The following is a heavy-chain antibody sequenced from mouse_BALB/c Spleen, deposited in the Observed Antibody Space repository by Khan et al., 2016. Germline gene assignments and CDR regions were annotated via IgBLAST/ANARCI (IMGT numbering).Heavy chain of an antibody. Sequence: VQLQQSGAELVKPGASVKLSCTASGFNIKDTYIHWVMQRPEQGLEWIGRINPANGNTKYDPKFQGKATITADTSSNTAYLQFSSLTSEDTAVYYCASGMSTTEDYWGQGTTLTVSS. CDR3: ASGMSTTEDY. CDR1: GFNIKDTY. J-gene: IGHJ2*01. CDR2: INPANGNT. D-gene: IGHD2-4*01. V-gene: IGHV14-3*02.